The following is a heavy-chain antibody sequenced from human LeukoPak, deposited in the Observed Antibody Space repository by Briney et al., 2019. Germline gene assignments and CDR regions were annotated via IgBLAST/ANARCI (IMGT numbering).Heavy chain of an antibody. CDR2: IYYSGST. CDR3: ARGAGYYDTIDY. J-gene: IGHJ4*02. V-gene: IGHV4-59*01. Sequence: SETLSLTCTVSGGSISSYYWSWIRQPLEKGLEWIGYIYYSGSTNYNPSLKSRVTISVDTSKNQFSLKLSSVTAADTAVYYCARGAGYYDTIDYWGQGTLVTVSS. D-gene: IGHD3-22*01. CDR1: GGSISSYY.